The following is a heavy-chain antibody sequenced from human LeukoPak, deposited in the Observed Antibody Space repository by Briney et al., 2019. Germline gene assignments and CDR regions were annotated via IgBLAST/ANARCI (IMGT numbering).Heavy chain of an antibody. D-gene: IGHD1-26*01. CDR3: ARVSGSYPYYFDY. Sequence: PSETLSLTCAVSGGSISSSNWWSWVRQPPGKGLEWIGEIYHSGSTNYNPSLKSRVTISVDKSKNQFSLKLSSVTAADTAVYYCARVSGSYPYYFDYWGQGTLVTVSS. J-gene: IGHJ4*02. V-gene: IGHV4-4*02. CDR2: IYHSGST. CDR1: GGSISSSNW.